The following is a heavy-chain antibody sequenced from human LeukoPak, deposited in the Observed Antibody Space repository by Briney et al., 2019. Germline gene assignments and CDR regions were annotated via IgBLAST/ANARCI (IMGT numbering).Heavy chain of an antibody. Sequence: SETLSLTCTVSNASINSYHWSWIRQPPGKGLEWIAYIHYSGSTNYNPSLKSRVTISIDTSKNQFSLKLTSVTAADTAVYYCARGLRFLEWLPYYFDYWGQGTLVTVSS. CDR3: ARGLRFLEWLPYYFDY. J-gene: IGHJ4*02. D-gene: IGHD3-3*01. V-gene: IGHV4-59*01. CDR1: NASINSYH. CDR2: IHYSGST.